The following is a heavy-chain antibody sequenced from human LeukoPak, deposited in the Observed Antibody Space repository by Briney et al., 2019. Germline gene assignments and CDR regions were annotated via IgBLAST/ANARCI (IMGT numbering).Heavy chain of an antibody. D-gene: IGHD4-17*01. CDR1: GFTFSSYA. CDR3: AKDPNGDYVGAFDS. V-gene: IGHV3-23*01. J-gene: IGHJ3*02. CDR2: ISSSGGST. Sequence: PGGSLRLSCAASGFTFSSYAMSWVRQAPGKGLEWVSAISSSGGSTFYADSVKGRFTISRDNSKTTLYLQMNSLRVEDTAVYYCAKDPNGDYVGAFDSWGQGTMVTVSS.